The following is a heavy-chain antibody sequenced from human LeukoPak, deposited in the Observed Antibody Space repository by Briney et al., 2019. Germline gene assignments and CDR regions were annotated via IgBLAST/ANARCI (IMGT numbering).Heavy chain of an antibody. CDR1: GLTFTGYY. J-gene: IGHJ5*02. Sequence: GASVKVSCKASGLTFTGYYMHWVRPAPGQGLEWMGWINPNSGGTNYAQNFQGRVTMTRDTSISTAYMELTLRSDDTAVYYCARLAAGTRIVLDPWGQGTLVTVSS. CDR2: INPNSGGT. V-gene: IGHV1-2*02. D-gene: IGHD6-13*01. CDR3: ARLAAGTRIVLDP.